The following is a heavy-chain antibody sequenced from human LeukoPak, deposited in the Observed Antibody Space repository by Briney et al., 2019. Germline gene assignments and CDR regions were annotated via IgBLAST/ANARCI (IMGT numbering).Heavy chain of an antibody. Sequence: GGSLRLSCATSGFTISGCAMHWVRQAPGKGLEWVAVVSYDGIIKYYADSLKGRFTISRDNSKNTLYLQMNCLRAEDTAVYYCARDLNWLSTYYYYGMDVWGQGTTVTVSS. D-gene: IGHD3-9*01. CDR3: ARDLNWLSTYYYYGMDV. J-gene: IGHJ6*02. V-gene: IGHV3-30*04. CDR2: VSYDGIIK. CDR1: GFTISGCA.